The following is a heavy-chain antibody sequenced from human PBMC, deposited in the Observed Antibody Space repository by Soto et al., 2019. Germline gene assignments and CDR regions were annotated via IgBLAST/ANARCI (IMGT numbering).Heavy chain of an antibody. CDR3: ARLYVVGSPRGFDP. J-gene: IGHJ5*02. V-gene: IGHV5-51*01. CDR2: IYPGDSSI. D-gene: IGHD1-26*01. CDR1: GYSFSSYW. Sequence: EVRLVQSGAEVKKSGESLKISCKGSGYSFSSYWIGWVRQMPGKGLELMGIIYPGDSSIIYSPSFQGQVTISADKSIDTAYLQWSRLRASDTGIYYCARLYVVGSPRGFDPWGQGTRITVS.